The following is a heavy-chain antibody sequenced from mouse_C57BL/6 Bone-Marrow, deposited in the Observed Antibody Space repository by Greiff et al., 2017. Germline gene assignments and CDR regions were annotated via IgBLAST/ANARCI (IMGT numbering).Heavy chain of an antibody. CDR1: GFTFSAYG. Sequence: EVQVVESGGGLVKPGGSLKLSCAASGFTFSAYGMHWVRQAPEKGLEWVAYISSGSSTIYYADTVKGRFTISRDNAKNTLFLQMTSLRSEDTAMYYCARPLYYGSSSFAYWGQGTLVTVSA. CDR3: ARPLYYGSSSFAY. V-gene: IGHV5-17*01. D-gene: IGHD1-1*01. J-gene: IGHJ3*01. CDR2: ISSGSSTI.